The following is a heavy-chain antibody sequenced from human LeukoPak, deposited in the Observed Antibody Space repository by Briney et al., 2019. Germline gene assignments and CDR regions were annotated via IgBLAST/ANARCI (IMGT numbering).Heavy chain of an antibody. CDR1: GYTFTGYY. V-gene: IGHV1-2*02. Sequence: ASVKVSCKASGYTFTGYYMYWVRQAPGQGLEWMGWINPNSGGTNYAQKFQGRVTMTRDTSISTAYMELSRLRSDDTAVYYCARAARNRNWNDREWWFDPWGQGTLVTVSS. J-gene: IGHJ5*02. D-gene: IGHD1-1*01. CDR3: ARAARNRNWNDREWWFDP. CDR2: INPNSGGT.